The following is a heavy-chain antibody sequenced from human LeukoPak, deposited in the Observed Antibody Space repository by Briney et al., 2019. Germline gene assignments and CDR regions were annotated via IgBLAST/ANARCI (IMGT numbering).Heavy chain of an antibody. CDR1: GFSVSNNY. V-gene: IGHV3-66*01. D-gene: IGHD2-21*02. CDR2: ISSAGGT. CDR3: ARDPTYCGGDCYALYNWFDP. Sequence: GGSLRLSCITSGFSVSNNYMSWVRQAPGKGLEWVSVISSAGGTYYADSVKARFTISRDISKNTLFLLMNSLRAEDTAVYYCARDPTYCGGDCYALYNWFDPWGQGTLVTVSS. J-gene: IGHJ5*02.